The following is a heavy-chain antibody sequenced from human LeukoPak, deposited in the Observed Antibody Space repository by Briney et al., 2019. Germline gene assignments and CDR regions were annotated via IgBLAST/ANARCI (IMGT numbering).Heavy chain of an antibody. J-gene: IGHJ6*03. CDR3: AKLGKTEDHYGSGRFSYYYYMDV. CDR2: ISGSGGST. CDR1: GFTFTIYA. D-gene: IGHD3-10*01. Sequence: PGGSLRLSCAASGFTFTIYAMSWVRQAPGKGLEWVSAISGSGGSTYYADSVKGRFTISRDNSKNTLYLQMNSLRAEDTAVYYCAKLGKTEDHYGSGRFSYYYYMDVWGKGTTVTISS. V-gene: IGHV3-23*01.